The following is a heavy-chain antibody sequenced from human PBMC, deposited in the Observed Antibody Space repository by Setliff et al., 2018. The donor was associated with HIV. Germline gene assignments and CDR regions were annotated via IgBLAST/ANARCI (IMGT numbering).Heavy chain of an antibody. Sequence: SETLSLTCTVSGGSISSGSYYWSWIRQPAGKGLEWIGRIYTSGSTNYNPSLKSRVTISVDTSKNQFSLRAEDTAVYYCARGPTTVTNYYYYYMDVWGKGTTVTVSS. CDR3: ARGPTTVTNYYYYYMDV. J-gene: IGHJ6*03. CDR2: IYTSGST. V-gene: IGHV4-61*02. CDR1: GGSISSGSYY. D-gene: IGHD4-17*01.